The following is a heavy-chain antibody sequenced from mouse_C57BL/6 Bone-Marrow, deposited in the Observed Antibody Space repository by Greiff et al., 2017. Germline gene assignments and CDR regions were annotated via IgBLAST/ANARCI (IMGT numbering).Heavy chain of an antibody. CDR1: GYSITSGYY. V-gene: IGHV3-6*01. CDR2: ISYDGSN. D-gene: IGHD3-3*01. J-gene: IGHJ3*01. Sequence: ESGPGLVKPSQSLSLTCSVTGYSITSGYYWNWIRQFPGNKLEWMGYISYDGSNNYNPSLKNRISITRDPSKNQFFLKLNAVTTEDTATYYCARGQRGFAYWGQGTLVTVSA. CDR3: ARGQRGFAY.